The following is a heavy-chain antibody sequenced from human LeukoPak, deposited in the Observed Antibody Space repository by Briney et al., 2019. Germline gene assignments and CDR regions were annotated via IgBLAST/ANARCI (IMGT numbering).Heavy chain of an antibody. V-gene: IGHV4-39*07. CDR2: IYYGGST. CDR1: GGSISSSSYY. Sequence: SETLSLTCTVSGGSISSSSYYWGWIRQPPGKGLEWIGSIYYGGSTYYNPSLKSRVTISVDTSKNQFSLKLSSVTAADTAVYYCARERYGAGVWFDPWGQGTLVTVSS. CDR3: ARERYGAGVWFDP. D-gene: IGHD3-10*01. J-gene: IGHJ5*02.